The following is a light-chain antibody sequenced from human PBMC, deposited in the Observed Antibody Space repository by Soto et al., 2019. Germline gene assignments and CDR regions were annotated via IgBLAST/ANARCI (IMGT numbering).Light chain of an antibody. CDR2: YTS. J-gene: IGLJ1*01. CDR1: TGAVTSGHY. CDR3: LTSYSGAYYV. V-gene: IGLV7-46*01. Sequence: THDPSLTVSPGGTFTLTCGSSTGAVTSGHYPYWFQQKPGQAPRTLIYYTSNKHSWTPARFSGSLLGGKAALTLSGAQPEDEAEYYCLTSYSGAYYVFGNGTKVTVL.